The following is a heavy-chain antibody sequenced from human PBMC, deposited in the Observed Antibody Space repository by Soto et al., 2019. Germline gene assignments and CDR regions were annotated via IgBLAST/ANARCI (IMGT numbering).Heavy chain of an antibody. CDR2: IYYSGST. J-gene: IGHJ4*02. V-gene: IGHV4-30-4*01. CDR3: ARDGGYATVDC. Sequence: SETPSLTCTVSGGSIGSGDYYWGWIRQPPGKGLEWIGYIYYSGSTYYNPSLKSRVTISVDTSKNQFSLKLSSVTAADTAVYYCARDGGYATVDCWGQGTLVTVSS. CDR1: GGSIGSGDYY. D-gene: IGHD2-15*01.